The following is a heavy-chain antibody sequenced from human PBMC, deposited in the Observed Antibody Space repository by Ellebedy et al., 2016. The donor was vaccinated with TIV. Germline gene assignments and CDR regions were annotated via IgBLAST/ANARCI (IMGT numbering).Heavy chain of an antibody. CDR1: GLPFSSHS. D-gene: IGHD3-16*01. V-gene: IGHV3-48*02. CDR3: ARVRGTYAYGMDV. J-gene: IGHJ6*02. CDR2: IGTTGTTV. Sequence: GESLKIYCAASGLPFSSHSMNWVRQAPGQGLEWVSCIGTTGTTVYYADSVKGRFTISRDNAMNSLYLEMNSLRDEDTPVYYCARVRGTYAYGMDVWGQGTTVTVSS.